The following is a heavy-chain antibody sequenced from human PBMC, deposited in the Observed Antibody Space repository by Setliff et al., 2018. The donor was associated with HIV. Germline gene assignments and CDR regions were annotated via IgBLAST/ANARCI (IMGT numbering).Heavy chain of an antibody. Sequence: SETLSLTCTVSGGSISSHYWSWIRQPPGKGLEWIGLIYYNGGTNYNSSLESRVTISVDRSKNQFSLKLTSVTAADTAVYYCARVARMHPFDPWGRGALVTISS. CDR3: ARVARMHPFDP. J-gene: IGHJ5*02. CDR2: IYYNGGT. V-gene: IGHV4-59*11. CDR1: GGSISSHY.